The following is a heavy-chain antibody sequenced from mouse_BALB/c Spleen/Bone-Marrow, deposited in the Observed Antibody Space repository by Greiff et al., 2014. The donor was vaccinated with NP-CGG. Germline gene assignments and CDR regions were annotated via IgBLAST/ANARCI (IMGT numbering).Heavy chain of an antibody. CDR3: ARGGHDFSLDY. J-gene: IGHJ4*01. Sequence: VQLQQSGAELGMPGASVQMSCKASGYTFTDNWIYWVKQRPGQCLEWIGAIDTSDSYTNFNQKFMGKASLTVDASSSTAYMQVSSLTSDDSAVYYCARGGHDFSLDYWGQGTSVTVSS. CDR2: IDTSDSYT. CDR1: GYTFTDNW. D-gene: IGHD2-4*01. V-gene: IGHV1-69*01.